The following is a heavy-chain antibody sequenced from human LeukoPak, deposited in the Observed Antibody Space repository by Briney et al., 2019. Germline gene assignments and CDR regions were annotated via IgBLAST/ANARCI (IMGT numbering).Heavy chain of an antibody. CDR3: AREILGGFYPVAY. V-gene: IGHV4-4*02. J-gene: IGHJ4*02. D-gene: IGHD4-23*01. Sequence: SETLSLTCTVSLDSTTSNFWSWVRQPPGKGLEWIGEIHRSGSPNYNPSLQSRVTISIDKSRNQIALELSSVTAADTAVYYCAREILGGFYPVAYWGQGTLVTVSS. CDR1: LDSTTSNF. CDR2: IHRSGSP.